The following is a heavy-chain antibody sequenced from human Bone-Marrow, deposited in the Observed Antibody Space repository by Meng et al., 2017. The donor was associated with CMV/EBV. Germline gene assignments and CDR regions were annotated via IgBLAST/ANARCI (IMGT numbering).Heavy chain of an antibody. CDR3: ASYYCSSTSCYGMDV. CDR2: ISSSSYI. D-gene: IGHD2-2*01. CDR1: GFTFSSYS. V-gene: IGHV3-21*01. Sequence: ETLSLTCAASGFTFSSYSMNWVRQAPGKGLEWVTSISSSSYIYYADSVKGRFTISRDNAKNPLYLQMTSLRAEDKAVYYCASYYCSSTSCYGMDVWGQGTTVTVSS. J-gene: IGHJ6*02.